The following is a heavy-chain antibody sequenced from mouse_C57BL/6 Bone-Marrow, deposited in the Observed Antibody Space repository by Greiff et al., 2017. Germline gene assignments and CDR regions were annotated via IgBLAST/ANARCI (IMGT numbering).Heavy chain of an antibody. D-gene: IGHD2-1*01. CDR3: TTTLSTGPYFDY. CDR2: IDPENGDT. J-gene: IGHJ2*01. CDR1: GFNIKDDY. Sequence: VQLQQSGAELVRPGASVTLSCTASGFNIKDDYMHWVKQRPEQGLEWIGWIDPENGDTEYASKFQGKATITADTSSNTAYLQLSSLTSEDTAVYYCTTTLSTGPYFDYWGQGTTLTVSS. V-gene: IGHV14-4*01.